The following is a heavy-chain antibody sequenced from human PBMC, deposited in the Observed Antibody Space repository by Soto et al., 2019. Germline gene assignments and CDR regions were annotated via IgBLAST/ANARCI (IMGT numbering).Heavy chain of an antibody. J-gene: IGHJ4*02. Sequence: EVQLVESGGGLVQPGGSLRLSCEASGSTFGIHWMTWVRQAPGKALEWVANIKEDGTEKYYVDSVKVRFTISRDNAKNSLFLQMNSLRTEDTAIYYCVRPNNRKFDSRGQGTQVTVSS. V-gene: IGHV3-7*01. D-gene: IGHD1-20*01. CDR3: VRPNNRKFDS. CDR1: GSTFGIHW. CDR2: IKEDGTEK.